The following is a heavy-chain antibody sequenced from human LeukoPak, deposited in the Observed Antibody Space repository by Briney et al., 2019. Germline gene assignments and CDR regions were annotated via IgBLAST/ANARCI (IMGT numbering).Heavy chain of an antibody. V-gene: IGHV1-2*02. Sequence: ASVKVSCKASGYTFTGYYMHWVRQAPGQGLEWMGWINPDSGFTNYAQKFKGRVTMTRDTSISTAYLEVRSLTSDDTAVYYCAPTAEAYTSWWKVWGQGTLVTVSS. CDR2: INPDSGFT. CDR3: APTAEAYTSWWKV. CDR1: GYTFTGYY. J-gene: IGHJ4*02. D-gene: IGHD3-16*01.